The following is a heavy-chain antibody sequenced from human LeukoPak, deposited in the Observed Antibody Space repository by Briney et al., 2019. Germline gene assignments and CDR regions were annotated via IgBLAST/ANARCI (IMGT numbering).Heavy chain of an antibody. CDR3: ARGGAARSAGH. V-gene: IGHV3-53*01. CDR2: IYSGGDT. D-gene: IGHD6-6*01. J-gene: IGHJ4*02. Sequence: GGSLRLSCAASGFTVSSNYVSWVRQAPGKGLEWVSVIYSGGDTYYADSVKGRFTLFRTDSKNLLYLQMNSLRAEDTAVYYCARGGAARSAGHWGQGTLVTVSS. CDR1: GFTVSSNY.